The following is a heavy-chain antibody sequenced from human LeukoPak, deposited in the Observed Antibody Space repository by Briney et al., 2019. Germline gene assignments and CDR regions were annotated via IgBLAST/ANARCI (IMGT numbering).Heavy chain of an antibody. CDR3: ARGGGAYYYDSSGSYFDY. Sequence: SETLSLTCTVSGGSISSYYWSWIRQPPGKGLEWIGYIYYSGSTDYNPSLKSRVTISVDTSKNQFSLKLSSVTAADTAVYHCARGGGAYYYDSSGSYFDYWGQGTLVTVSS. V-gene: IGHV4-59*01. CDR1: GGSISSYY. CDR2: IYYSGST. J-gene: IGHJ4*02. D-gene: IGHD3-22*01.